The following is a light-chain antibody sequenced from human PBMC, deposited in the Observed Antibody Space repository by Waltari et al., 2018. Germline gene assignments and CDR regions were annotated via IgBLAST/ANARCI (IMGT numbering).Light chain of an antibody. J-gene: IGKJ1*01. CDR2: GAS. CDR3: QHYVRLPAT. CDR1: QTVSRS. Sequence: IVLTQSPGTLSLSPGERATLSCRASQTVSRSLAWYQQKPGQAPELLIYGASTRATGIPDRFTGSGSGTDFSLTISSLEPEDFAIYFCQHYVRLPATFGQGTKVEIK. V-gene: IGKV3-20*01.